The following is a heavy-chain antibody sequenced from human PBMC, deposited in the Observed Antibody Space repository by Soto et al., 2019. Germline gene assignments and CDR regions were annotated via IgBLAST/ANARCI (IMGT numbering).Heavy chain of an antibody. V-gene: IGHV1-2*02. CDR1: GYTFTGYY. CDR3: ARGQIWFGEGYDAFDI. D-gene: IGHD3-10*01. J-gene: IGHJ3*02. Sequence: GASVKVSCKASGYTFTGYYMHWVRQAPGQGLEWMGWINPNSGGTNYAQKFQGRVTMTRDTSISTAYMELSRLRSDDTAVYYCARGQIWFGEGYDAFDIWGQGTMVTVSS. CDR2: INPNSGGT.